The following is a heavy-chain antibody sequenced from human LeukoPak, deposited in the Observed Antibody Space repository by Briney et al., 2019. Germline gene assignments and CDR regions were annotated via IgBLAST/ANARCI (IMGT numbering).Heavy chain of an antibody. CDR3: ARHLNYHDGTGYYYADS. J-gene: IGHJ5*02. CDR1: GYSFTNYW. CDR2: IHSGNSET. V-gene: IGHV5-51*01. Sequence: GESLKISCKGSGYSFTNYWIAWVRQMPGKGLEWTGVIHSGNSETRYRPSFQGQVTILVDKSISTAFLQWSSLQASDSAMYYCARHLNYHDGTGYYYADSWGQGTLVTVSS. D-gene: IGHD3-22*01.